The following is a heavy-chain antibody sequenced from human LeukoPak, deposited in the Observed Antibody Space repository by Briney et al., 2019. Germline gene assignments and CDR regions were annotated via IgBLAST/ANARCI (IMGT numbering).Heavy chain of an antibody. J-gene: IGHJ3*02. CDR2: IYSGGST. CDR1: GFTVSSNY. Sequence: GGSLRLSCAASGFTVSSNYMSWVRQAPGKGLEWVSVIYSGGSTYYADSVKGRFTISRDNSKNTLYLQMNSPRAEDTAVYYCARYCSSTSCYTDAFDIWGQGTMVTVSS. D-gene: IGHD2-2*02. V-gene: IGHV3-66*01. CDR3: ARYCSSTSCYTDAFDI.